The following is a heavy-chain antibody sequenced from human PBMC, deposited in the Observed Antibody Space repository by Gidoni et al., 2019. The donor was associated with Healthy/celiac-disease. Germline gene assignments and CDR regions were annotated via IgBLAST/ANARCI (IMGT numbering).Heavy chain of an antibody. CDR3: ARDGDALFAFDY. D-gene: IGHD3-3*01. Sequence: TCGYYWGWFRQPPGKGLEGIGSIYHRGGTYYNPSLTRRVTISVDTSKNQFAVKLSSVTAADTAVYYCARDGDALFAFDYWGQGTLVTVSS. J-gene: IGHJ4*02. CDR2: IYHRGGT. CDR1: TCGYY. V-gene: IGHV4-38-2*02.